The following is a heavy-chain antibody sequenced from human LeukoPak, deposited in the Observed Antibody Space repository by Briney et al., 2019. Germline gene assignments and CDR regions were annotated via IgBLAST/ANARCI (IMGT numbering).Heavy chain of an antibody. Sequence: ASVKVSCKASGDTFTGYYIHWVRHAPGQGLEWMGWIIPNSGGTNYAQNFQGRVTMTRDTSISTAYMELTSLRSDDTALYYCARTLTGGRGGYFDYWGQGTLVTVSS. V-gene: IGHV1-2*02. CDR3: ARTLTGGRGGYFDY. CDR1: GDTFTGYY. CDR2: IIPNSGGT. D-gene: IGHD3-9*01. J-gene: IGHJ4*02.